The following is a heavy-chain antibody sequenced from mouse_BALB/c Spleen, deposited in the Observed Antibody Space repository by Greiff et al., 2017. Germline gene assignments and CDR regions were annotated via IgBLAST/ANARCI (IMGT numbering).Heavy chain of an antibody. CDR3: VRDGNYNYAMDY. D-gene: IGHD2-1*01. V-gene: IGHV2-9-2*01. CDR2: IWTGGGT. CDR1: GFSLTSYD. Sequence: VKLVESGPGLVAPSQSLSITCTVSGFSLTSYDISWIRQPPGKGLEWLGVIWTGGGTNYNSAFMSRLSISKDNSKSQVFLKMNSLQTDDTAIYYCVRDGNYNYAMDYWGQGTSVTVSS. J-gene: IGHJ4*01.